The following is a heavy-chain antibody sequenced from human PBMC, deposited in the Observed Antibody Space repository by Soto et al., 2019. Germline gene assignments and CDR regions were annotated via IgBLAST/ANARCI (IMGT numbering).Heavy chain of an antibody. Sequence: PGGSLRLSCAASGFTFSSYAMHWVRQAPGKGLEWVAVISYDGSNKYYADSVKGRFTISRDNSKNTLYLQMNSLRAEDTAVYYCARAPYDSSGYYFDYWGQGTLVTVSS. CDR3: ARAPYDSSGYYFDY. V-gene: IGHV3-30-3*01. CDR1: GFTFSSYA. D-gene: IGHD3-22*01. CDR2: ISYDGSNK. J-gene: IGHJ4*02.